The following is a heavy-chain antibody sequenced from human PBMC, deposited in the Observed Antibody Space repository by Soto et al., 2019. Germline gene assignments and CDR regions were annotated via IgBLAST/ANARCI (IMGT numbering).Heavy chain of an antibody. CDR3: AHRVLRTVFGLVTTTAIYFDF. Sequence: QITLKESGPTVVNPTETLTLTCTFSGFSLTTSVVGVGWVRQSPGKAPEWLALIYWDDDKRYSTSLKRRLTITKDTSKNHVVLTMANVDPADTATYYCAHRVLRTVFGLVTTTAIYFDFWGQGTPVVVSS. CDR2: IYWDDDK. J-gene: IGHJ4*02. CDR1: GFSLTTSVVG. V-gene: IGHV2-5*02. D-gene: IGHD3-3*01.